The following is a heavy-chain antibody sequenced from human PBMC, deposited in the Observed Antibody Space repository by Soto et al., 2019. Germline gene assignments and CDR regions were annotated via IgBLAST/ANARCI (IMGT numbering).Heavy chain of an antibody. J-gene: IGHJ6*02. D-gene: IGHD6-13*01. CDR3: ARGNKAAAGAPYYYYGMDV. Sequence: GGSLRLSCAASGFTFSSYDMHWVRQATGKGLEWVSAIGTAGDTYYPGSVKGRFTISRENAKNSLYLQMNSLRAEDTAVYYCARGNKAAAGAPYYYYGMDVWGQGTTVTVSS. V-gene: IGHV3-13*01. CDR1: GFTFSSYD. CDR2: IGTAGDT.